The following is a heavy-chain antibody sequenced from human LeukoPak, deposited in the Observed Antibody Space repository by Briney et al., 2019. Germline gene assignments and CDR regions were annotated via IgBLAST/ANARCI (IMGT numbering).Heavy chain of an antibody. CDR3: ARDGSSWYHYYYGMDV. J-gene: IGHJ6*02. CDR2: INPNSGGT. Sequence: ASVKVSCKASGYTFTGYYMHWVRQAPGQGLEWMGWINPNSGGTNYAQKFQGRVTMTRDTSISTAYMELSRLRSDDTAVYYCARDGSSWYHYYYGMDVWGQGTTVTVSS. CDR1: GYTFTGYY. V-gene: IGHV1-2*02. D-gene: IGHD6-13*01.